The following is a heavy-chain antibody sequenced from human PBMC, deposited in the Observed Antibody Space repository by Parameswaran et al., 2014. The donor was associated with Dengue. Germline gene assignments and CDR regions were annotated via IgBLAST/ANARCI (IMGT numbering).Heavy chain of an antibody. Sequence: WVRQAPGQGLEWMGWISAYNGNTNYAQKLQGRVTMTTDTSTSTAYMELRSLRSDDTAVYYCATGDKILRYFDPPPYYYGMDAWGQGTTVTVSS. V-gene: IGHV1-18*01. CDR3: ATGDKILRYFDPPPYYYGMDA. D-gene: IGHD3-9*01. CDR2: ISAYNGNT. J-gene: IGHJ6*02.